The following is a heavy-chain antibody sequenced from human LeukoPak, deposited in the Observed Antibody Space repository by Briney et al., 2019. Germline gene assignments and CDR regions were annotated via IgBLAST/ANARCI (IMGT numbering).Heavy chain of an antibody. Sequence: SETLSLTCSVPGDPMGSFYWNWIRQPAGKGLEWIGRIYGSGSTNYNPSLKSRVTMSIDTSNNQFSLRLRSVTAADTAVYYCARDESGNFPNWFDPWGQGTLVTVSS. J-gene: IGHJ5*02. CDR3: ARDESGNFPNWFDP. CDR1: GDPMGSFY. D-gene: IGHD1-26*01. CDR2: IYGSGST. V-gene: IGHV4-4*07.